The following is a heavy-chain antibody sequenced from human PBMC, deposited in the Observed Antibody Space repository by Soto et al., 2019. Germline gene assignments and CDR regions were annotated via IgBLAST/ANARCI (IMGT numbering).Heavy chain of an antibody. CDR1: GGSISNYF. V-gene: IGHV4-59*01. CDR3: ARGPETYYMDV. CDR2: IFNSGST. Sequence: QVQLQESGPGLVKSSETVSLTCRVSGGSISNYFWSWIRQPPGKGLEWIGYIFNSGSTIYSPSLKSRVTLTLDTSKNQFSLRLGSVTVADTAIYYCARGPETYYMDVWGKGTTVTVSS. J-gene: IGHJ6*03.